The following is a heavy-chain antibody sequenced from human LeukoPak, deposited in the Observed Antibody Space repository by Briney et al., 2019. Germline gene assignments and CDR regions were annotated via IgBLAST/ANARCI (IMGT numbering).Heavy chain of an antibody. CDR1: GFTFSSYT. Sequence: GGSLRLSCAASGFTFSSYTMNWVRQAPGKGLEWVSSISSRSNYIYYADSVKGRFTISRDNAKNSLYLQMNSLRAEDPAVYYCARQYQYYDYVWGSYFARIDSWGQGTLVTVSS. CDR3: ARQYQYYDYVWGSYFARIDS. D-gene: IGHD3-16*01. J-gene: IGHJ5*01. CDR2: ISSRSNYI. V-gene: IGHV3-21*01.